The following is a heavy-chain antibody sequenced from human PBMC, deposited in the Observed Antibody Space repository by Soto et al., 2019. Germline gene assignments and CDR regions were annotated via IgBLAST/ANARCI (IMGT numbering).Heavy chain of an antibody. Sequence: QVQLVQSGAEVKKPGASVKVSCKASGYTLTKFYIHWVRQAPGQGLEWMGIINPNGGSTNYEHSFQGSDNITGDTSTSTVYMDLSSLRSEDPAVYYCARGLGSGDYWGRGTLGTVSS. CDR2: INPNGGST. D-gene: IGHD6-25*01. J-gene: IGHJ4*02. V-gene: IGHV1-46*03. CDR3: ARGLGSGDY. CDR1: GYTLTKFY.